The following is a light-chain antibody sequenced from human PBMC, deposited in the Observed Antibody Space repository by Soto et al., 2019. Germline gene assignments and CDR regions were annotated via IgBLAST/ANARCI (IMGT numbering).Light chain of an antibody. CDR1: QGIANF. V-gene: IGKV1-33*01. CDR3: QQYDHFPLT. Sequence: DTQITQSPSSLSASVGDRVSITCQASQGIANFLNWYQQKPGKAPKLLIYDASKLESGVPSRFSGSGFGTDFTFTITNLQPDDIATYFCQQYDHFPLTFGGGTKVDI. J-gene: IGKJ4*01. CDR2: DAS.